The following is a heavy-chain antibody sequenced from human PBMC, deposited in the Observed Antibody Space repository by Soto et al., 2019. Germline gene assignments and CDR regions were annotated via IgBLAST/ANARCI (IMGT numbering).Heavy chain of an antibody. CDR3: GRVVEGATRHTDLDS. Sequence: LSLTCTVSGVSIHNSHSFWGWIRQPPGKGLEFIGTVYYSGGAHYNSSLKSRVTISVDTANNQVSLRMRSLTAADTAVYYCGRVVEGATRHTDLDSWGQGTLVTVS. J-gene: IGHJ5*01. CDR2: VYYSGGA. D-gene: IGHD2-21*01. V-gene: IGHV4-39*01. CDR1: GVSIHNSHSF.